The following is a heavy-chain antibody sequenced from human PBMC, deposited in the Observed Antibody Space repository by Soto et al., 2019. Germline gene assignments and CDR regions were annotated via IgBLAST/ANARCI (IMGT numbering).Heavy chain of an antibody. CDR3: AKDKVSTTYNYDY. CDR1: GFTVINYA. D-gene: IGHD5-12*01. J-gene: IGHJ4*02. Sequence: GGSLRLSCAASGFTVINYAMSWVRQAPGKGLEWVSTISGSGISTFYADSVKGRFTISRDNSKNTLYLQMNSLRAEDTAVYYCAKDKVSTTYNYDYWGQGTLVTVSS. CDR2: ISGSGIST. V-gene: IGHV3-23*01.